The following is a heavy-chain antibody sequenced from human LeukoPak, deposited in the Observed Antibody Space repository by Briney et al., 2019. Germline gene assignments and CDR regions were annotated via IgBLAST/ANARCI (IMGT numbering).Heavy chain of an antibody. D-gene: IGHD3-22*01. CDR1: GGSISSYY. Sequence: SETLSLTCTVSGGSISSYYWSWIRQPPGKGLEWIGYIYYSGSTNYNPSLKSRVTISVDTSKNQFSLKLSSVTAADTAVYYCARGEVYYYDSSGYYSSAFDIWGQGTMVTVSS. J-gene: IGHJ3*02. CDR2: IYYSGST. CDR3: ARGEVYYYDSSGYYSSAFDI. V-gene: IGHV4-59*01.